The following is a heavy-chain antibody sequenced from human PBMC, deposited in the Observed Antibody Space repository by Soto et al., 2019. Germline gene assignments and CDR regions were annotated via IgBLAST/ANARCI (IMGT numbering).Heavy chain of an antibody. CDR3: ARATELRYVEWSVYRGGNYAMDV. D-gene: IGHD3-3*01. J-gene: IGHJ6*02. CDR1: GYTFSGYD. CDR2: VSPDSGST. Sequence: QVQLVQSGAEVKKPGASVRVSCKASGYTFSGYDINWVRQATGQGLEWMGWVSPDSGSTGYAGIFQGRVTMTWDRSTTKAYMDLRSLTSEDSAFYYCARATELRYVEWSVYRGGNYAMDVWGQGTTVTVSS. V-gene: IGHV1-8*01.